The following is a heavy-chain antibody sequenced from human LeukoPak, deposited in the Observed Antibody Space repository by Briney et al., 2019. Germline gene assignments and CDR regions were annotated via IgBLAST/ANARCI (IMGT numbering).Heavy chain of an antibody. V-gene: IGHV3-74*01. Sequence: GGSLRLSCAASGFTFSSYWMHWVRQAPGKGVVWVSRIESDGSTTSYADSVKGRFTISRDNAKNTLYLQMNSLRAEDTAVYYCARGYGSSGNEKIFDYWGQGTLVTVSS. D-gene: IGHD6-19*01. CDR2: IESDGSTT. CDR1: GFTFSSYW. J-gene: IGHJ4*02. CDR3: ARGYGSSGNEKIFDY.